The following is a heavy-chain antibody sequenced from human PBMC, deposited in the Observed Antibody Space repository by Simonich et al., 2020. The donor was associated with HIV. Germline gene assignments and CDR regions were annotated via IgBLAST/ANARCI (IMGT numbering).Heavy chain of an antibody. J-gene: IGHJ4*02. CDR2: IYYGGGT. Sequence: QVKLQESGPGLVKPSETRSLTCGVSGYFISSGSYRVWIRQPPGKGLEWIGTIYYGGGTYKTPSPKSRVTISVDTSKNQFSLKLNSVTAADTAVYYCAREDWGAHYFDYWGQGTLVTVSS. CDR1: GYFISSGSY. CDR3: AREDWGAHYFDY. D-gene: IGHD7-27*01. V-gene: IGHV4-38-2*02.